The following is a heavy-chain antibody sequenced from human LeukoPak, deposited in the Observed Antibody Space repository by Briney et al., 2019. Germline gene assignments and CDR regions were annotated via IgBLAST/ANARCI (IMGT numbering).Heavy chain of an antibody. V-gene: IGHV4-59*01. CDR2: IYYSGST. CDR1: GGSISNYY. Sequence: SETLSLTCTVSGGSISNYYWSWIRQPLGKGLEWIGNIYYSGSTYFKPSLKSRVTISVDTSKNQFSLKLSSVTAADTAVYYCARGGYYGSGNDFRFDPWGQGTLVTVSS. CDR3: ARGGYYGSGNDFRFDP. J-gene: IGHJ5*02. D-gene: IGHD3-10*01.